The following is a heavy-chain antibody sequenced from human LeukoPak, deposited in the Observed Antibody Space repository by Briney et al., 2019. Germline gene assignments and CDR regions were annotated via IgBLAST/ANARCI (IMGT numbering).Heavy chain of an antibody. Sequence: GGSLRLSCAASGFTFSSYEMNWVRQAPGKGLEWVSYISSSGSTIYCADSVKGRFTISRDNAENSLYLQMNSLRAEDTAVYYCASADIVVVPAAMDGYDAFDIWGQGTMVTVSS. CDR1: GFTFSSYE. D-gene: IGHD2-2*01. J-gene: IGHJ3*02. V-gene: IGHV3-48*03. CDR2: ISSSGSTI. CDR3: ASADIVVVPAAMDGYDAFDI.